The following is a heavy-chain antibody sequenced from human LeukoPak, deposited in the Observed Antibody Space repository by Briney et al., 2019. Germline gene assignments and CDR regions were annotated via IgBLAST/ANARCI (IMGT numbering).Heavy chain of an antibody. CDR1: GGSFSGYY. Sequence: SETLSLTCAVYGGSFSGYYWSWIRQPPGKGLEWVGEINHSGNTNYNPSLKSRVTISVDTSKNQFSLKLSSVTAADTAVYYCARDLNSDYYSSGCYDDAFDIWGQGTRVSVSS. CDR2: INHSGNT. CDR3: ARDLNSDYYSSGCYDDAFDI. J-gene: IGHJ3*02. V-gene: IGHV4-34*01. D-gene: IGHD3-22*01.